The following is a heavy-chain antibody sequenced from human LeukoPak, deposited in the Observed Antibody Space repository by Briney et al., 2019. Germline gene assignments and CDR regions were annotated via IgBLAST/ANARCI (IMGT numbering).Heavy chain of an antibody. CDR1: GFTFSGSA. CDR2: IRSKANSYAT. V-gene: IGHV3-73*01. D-gene: IGHD6-13*01. J-gene: IGHJ4*02. Sequence: GGSLRLSCAASGFTFSGSAMHWVRQASGKGLEWVGRIRSKANSYATAYAASVKGRFTISRDDSKNTAYLQMNSLKTEDTAVYYCTSEGETYSSSPYWGQGTLVTVSS. CDR3: TSEGETYSSSPY.